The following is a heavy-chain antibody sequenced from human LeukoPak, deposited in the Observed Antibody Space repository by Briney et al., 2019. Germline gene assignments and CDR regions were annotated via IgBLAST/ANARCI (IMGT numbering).Heavy chain of an antibody. J-gene: IGHJ4*02. D-gene: IGHD1-26*01. CDR3: ARGGVGATPYDCDY. CDR2: IYHIGSA. CDR1: GYSITNDSY. Sequence: SETLSLTCTVSGYSITNDSYWGWIRQPPGKGREWIGSIYHIGSAHYNPSLKSRVTLSVDTSKNQFSLNLSSVTAADTAVYYCARGGVGATPYDCDYWGQGTLVTVSS. V-gene: IGHV4-38-2*02.